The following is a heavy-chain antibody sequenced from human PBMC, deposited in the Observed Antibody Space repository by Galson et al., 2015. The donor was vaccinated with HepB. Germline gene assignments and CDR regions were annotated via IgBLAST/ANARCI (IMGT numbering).Heavy chain of an antibody. J-gene: IGHJ4*02. CDR2: FYYSGTT. D-gene: IGHD2/OR15-2a*01. CDR3: ARLTTAAYVDY. CDR1: GDSIRKTHFS. V-gene: IGHV4-39*01. Sequence: TLSLTCAVSGDSIRKTHFSWAWIRQPPGKGLEWVGAFYYSGTTYYAPSLKSRVTISVDSSKNKFFLKLNSVTAADTSVYYCARLTTAAYVDYWGQGALVTVSS.